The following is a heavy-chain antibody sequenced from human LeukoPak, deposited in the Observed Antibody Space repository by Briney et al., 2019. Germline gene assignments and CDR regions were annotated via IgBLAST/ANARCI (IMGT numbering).Heavy chain of an antibody. CDR3: ARGAGNSTVTTKHRWFDP. D-gene: IGHD4-17*01. CDR2: INHSGST. CDR1: GGPFSGYY. J-gene: IGHJ5*02. V-gene: IGHV4-34*01. Sequence: PSETLFLTCAVYGGPFSGYYWSWIRWPPGKVLRRIEEINHSGSTNYNPSLKSRVTISVDTSKNQFSLKLSSVTAADTAVYYCARGAGNSTVTTKHRWFDPWGQGTLVTVSS.